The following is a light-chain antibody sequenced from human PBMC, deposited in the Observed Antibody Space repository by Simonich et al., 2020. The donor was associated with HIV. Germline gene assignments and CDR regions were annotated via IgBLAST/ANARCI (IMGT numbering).Light chain of an antibody. CDR1: QSVSSN. CDR2: GAS. Sequence: EIVLTQSLATLSVSPGERATLSCGAIQSVSSNLAWYQQKPGQSPKLLIYGASTRATGIPAKFMGSESGTDFTLTISRLEAEDFAVYYCQQYGRSPFTFGPGTKVDIK. CDR3: QQYGRSPFT. V-gene: IGKV3-20*01. J-gene: IGKJ3*01.